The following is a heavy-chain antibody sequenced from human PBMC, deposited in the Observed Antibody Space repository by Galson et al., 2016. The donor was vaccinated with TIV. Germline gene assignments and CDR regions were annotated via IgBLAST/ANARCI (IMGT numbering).Heavy chain of an antibody. Sequence: LSLTCTVSGGSISDNSYYWGCIRQPPGKGLEWIGSIQYSGSTYYNPSLKSRVTISVDTSKNHFSLQLSSVTAADTAVYYCARDTASGTYSGKDAFDIWGQGKMVTVSS. CDR2: IQYSGST. V-gene: IGHV4-39*07. D-gene: IGHD1-26*01. CDR1: GGSISDNSYY. CDR3: ARDTASGTYSGKDAFDI. J-gene: IGHJ3*02.